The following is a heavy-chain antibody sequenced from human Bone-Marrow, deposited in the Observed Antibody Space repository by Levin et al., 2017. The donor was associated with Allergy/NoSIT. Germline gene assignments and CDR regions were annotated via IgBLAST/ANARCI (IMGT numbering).Heavy chain of an antibody. D-gene: IGHD2-2*01. CDR3: TRVTFFGDIVVVPAARMGRDWCDP. CDR2: IRSKAYGGTT. CDR1: GFTLGDNA. Sequence: GGSLRLSCTASGFTLGDNAMSWARQAPGKGLGRVGFIRSKAYGGTTEYAASVKGRFTISRAESKSIAHLQMNSLKTEDTAVYYCTRVTFFGDIVVVPAARMGRDWCDPWGQGTLVTVSS. V-gene: IGHV3-49*04. J-gene: IGHJ5*02.